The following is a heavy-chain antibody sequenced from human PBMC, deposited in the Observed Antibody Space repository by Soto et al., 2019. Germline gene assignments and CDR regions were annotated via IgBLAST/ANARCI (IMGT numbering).Heavy chain of an antibody. Sequence: QVQLQESGPGLVKPSETLSLNCTVTGGTISGYYWTWIRQSAGGGLGWIGRIYSSGSTNYNPSLKSRVTISLDTSMNHFSLRLSSVTAADTAVYYCARGQRFSDWFDPWGQGTLVTVSS. D-gene: IGHD3-3*01. J-gene: IGHJ5*02. V-gene: IGHV4-4*07. CDR3: ARGQRFSDWFDP. CDR1: GGTISGYY. CDR2: IYSSGST.